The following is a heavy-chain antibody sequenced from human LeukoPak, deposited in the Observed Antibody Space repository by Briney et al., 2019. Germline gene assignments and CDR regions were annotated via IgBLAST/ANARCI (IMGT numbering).Heavy chain of an antibody. Sequence: LSLTCTVSGGSISSGGYYWSWIRQAPGKGLEWVSYISSSGSTIYYADSVKGRFTISRDNAKNSLYLQMNSLRAEDTAVYYCARDRSYYDSSGPLGYWGQGTLVTVSS. CDR2: ISSSGSTI. V-gene: IGHV3-11*01. CDR3: ARDRSYYDSSGPLGY. J-gene: IGHJ4*02. D-gene: IGHD3-22*01. CDR1: GGSISSGGYY.